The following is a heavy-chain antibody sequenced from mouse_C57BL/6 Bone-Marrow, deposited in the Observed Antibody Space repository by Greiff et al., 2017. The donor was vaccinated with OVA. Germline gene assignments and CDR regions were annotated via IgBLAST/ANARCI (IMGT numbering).Heavy chain of an antibody. CDR1: GYTFTDYY. CDR3: ARYGGRYAMDY. V-gene: IGHV1-26*01. Sequence: VQLQQSGPELVKPGASVKISCKASGYTFTDYYMNWVKQSHGKSLEWIGDINPNNGGTSYNQKFKGKATLTVDKSSSTAYMEIRSLTSEDSAVYYCARYGGRYAMDYWGQGTSVTVSS. J-gene: IGHJ4*01. D-gene: IGHD1-1*02. CDR2: INPNNGGT.